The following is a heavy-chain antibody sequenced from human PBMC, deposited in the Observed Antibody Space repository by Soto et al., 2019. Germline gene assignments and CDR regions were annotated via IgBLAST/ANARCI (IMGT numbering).Heavy chain of an antibody. V-gene: IGHV3-23*01. CDR1: GFTFISYG. Sequence: GGSLRLACVASGFTFISYGIRWVRQAAGEVLEWVATLSGSGADTYYADSVNGRFTISRDKSKNTLYLQMDRLSVEDTAVYYCAKRGGYDYVWKSYRPDYWGQGTLVTVSS. J-gene: IGHJ4*02. CDR3: AKRGGYDYVWKSYRPDY. CDR2: LSGSGADT. D-gene: IGHD3-16*02.